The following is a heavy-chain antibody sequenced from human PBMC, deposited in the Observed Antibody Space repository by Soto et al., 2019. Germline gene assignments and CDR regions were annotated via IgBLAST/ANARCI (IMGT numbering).Heavy chain of an antibody. CDR2: IDPSASQT. V-gene: IGHV5-10-1*01. D-gene: IGHD3-22*01. CDR3: ARQIYDSDTGPNFQYYFDS. CDR1: GYSFDGYW. Sequence: PGESLKISCKGSGYSFDGYWITWVRQKPGKGPECMGRIDPSASQTYYSLSFRGHDTITVIKSITTVFRQWSSLRDSDTAVYYCARQIYDSDTGPNFQYYFDSWGQGTPVTVSS. J-gene: IGHJ4*02.